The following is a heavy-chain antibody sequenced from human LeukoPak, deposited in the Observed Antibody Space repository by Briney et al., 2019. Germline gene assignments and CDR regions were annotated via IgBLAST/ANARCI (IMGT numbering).Heavy chain of an antibody. CDR3: AKARTSGSNHFDS. Sequence: GGSLRLSRAASGFTFSAYGMHWVRQAPGKGLEWVAVISYDGSDKNTADSVKGRFTVTRDNSKNPLYLHMNSLRAEDTAVYYCAKARTSGSNHFDSWGQGTLVTVSS. D-gene: IGHD1-26*01. V-gene: IGHV3-30*18. J-gene: IGHJ4*02. CDR1: GFTFSAYG. CDR2: ISYDGSDK.